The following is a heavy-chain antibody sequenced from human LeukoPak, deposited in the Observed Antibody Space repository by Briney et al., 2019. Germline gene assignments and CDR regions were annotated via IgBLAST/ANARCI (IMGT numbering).Heavy chain of an antibody. CDR3: ARDYRPLVYYDILTGYYLDWFDP. CDR2: INPNSGGT. V-gene: IGHV1-2*02. J-gene: IGHJ5*02. D-gene: IGHD3-9*01. CDR1: GYTFTGYY. Sequence: ASVKVSCKASGYTFTGYYMHWVRQAPGQGLEWMGWINPNSGGTNYAQKFQGRVTMTRDTSISTAYMELSRLRSDDTAVYYCARDYRPLVYYDILTGYYLDWFDPWGQGTLVTVSS.